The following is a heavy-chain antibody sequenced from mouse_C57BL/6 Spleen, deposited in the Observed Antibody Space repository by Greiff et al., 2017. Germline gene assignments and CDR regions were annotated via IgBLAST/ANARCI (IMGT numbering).Heavy chain of an antibody. Sequence: QVQLQQSGAELVRPGASVTLSCKASGYTFTDSEMHWVKQTPVHGLEWIGAIDPETGGTAYNQKFKGKAILTADKSSSTAYMEHRSLSSEDSAVYYCTKKKAGLLRYAMDYWGQGTSVTVSS. CDR1: GYTFTDSE. CDR2: IDPETGGT. CDR3: TKKKAGLLRYAMDY. V-gene: IGHV1-15*01. J-gene: IGHJ4*01. D-gene: IGHD1-1*01.